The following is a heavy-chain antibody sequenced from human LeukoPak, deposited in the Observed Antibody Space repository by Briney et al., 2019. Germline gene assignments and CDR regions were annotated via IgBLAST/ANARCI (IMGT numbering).Heavy chain of an antibody. D-gene: IGHD1-14*01. CDR2: MNPNSGNT. J-gene: IGHJ6*02. V-gene: IGHV1-8*01. CDR1: GYTFTSYD. Sequence: GASVKVSCKASGYTFTSYDINWVRQATGQGLEWMGWMNPNSGNTGYAQKFQGRVTMTRNTSISTAYMELSSLRSEDTAVYYCASERNRCYGMDVWGQGTTVTVSS. CDR3: ASERNRCYGMDV.